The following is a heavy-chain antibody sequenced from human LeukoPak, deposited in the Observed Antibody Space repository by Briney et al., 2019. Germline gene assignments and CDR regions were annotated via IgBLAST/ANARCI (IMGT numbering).Heavy chain of an antibody. J-gene: IGHJ4*02. D-gene: IGHD6-19*01. CDR3: ARFAVHRRLTVAGQFGLDY. V-gene: IGHV1-46*01. CDR1: GYIFTSYN. Sequence: ASVKVSRKASGYIFTSYNIYWVRQAPGQGLEWMGIINPSGGTTNYAQKFKGRVTMTRDTSTSTVYMELSSLRSEDTAVYYCARFAVHRRLTVAGQFGLDYWGQGTLVTVSS. CDR2: INPSGGTT.